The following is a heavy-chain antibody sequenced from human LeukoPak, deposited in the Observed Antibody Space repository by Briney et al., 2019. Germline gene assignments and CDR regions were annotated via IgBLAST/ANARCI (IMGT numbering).Heavy chain of an antibody. J-gene: IGHJ3*02. D-gene: IGHD3-22*01. V-gene: IGHV1-69*05. CDR3: ASPTPTSDYYYGSSGYYAFDI. CDR2: IIPIFGTA. CDR1: GGTFSSYA. Sequence: SVKVSCKASGGTFSSYAISWVRQAPGQGLEWMGGIIPIFGTANYAQKFQGRVTITTDESTSTAYMELSSLRSEDTAVYYCASPTPTSDYYYGSSGYYAFDIWGQGTMVTVSS.